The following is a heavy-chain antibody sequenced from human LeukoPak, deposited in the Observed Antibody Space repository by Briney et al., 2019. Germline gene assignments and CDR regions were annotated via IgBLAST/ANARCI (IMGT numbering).Heavy chain of an antibody. D-gene: IGHD3-22*01. CDR3: AKHRFESGGYHSTD. J-gene: IGHJ4*02. CDR2: ISYDGTIE. V-gene: IGHV3-30-3*02. Sequence: PGRSLRLSCVASGFTFTDYIMHWVRQAPGKGLEWVTVISYDGTIEYYADSVKGRFTISKDNSKNRLYLQMNSLRDEDTAVYYCAKHRFESGGYHSTDWGQGTLVTVSS. CDR1: GFTFTDYI.